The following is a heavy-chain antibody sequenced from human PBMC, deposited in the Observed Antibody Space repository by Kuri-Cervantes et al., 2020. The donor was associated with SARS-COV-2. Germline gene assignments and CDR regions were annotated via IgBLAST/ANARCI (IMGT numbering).Heavy chain of an antibody. D-gene: IGHD3-10*01. J-gene: IGHJ4*02. Sequence: GESLKISCAASGFTFTNYAMSWVRQAPGKGLEWVSAISGSGGSTYYADSVKGRFTISRDNSKNTLCLQMGSLRAEDMAVYYCARDYYGSGSYSGLVGYWGQGTLVTVSS. V-gene: IGHV3-23*01. CDR3: ARDYYGSGSYSGLVGY. CDR1: GFTFTNYA. CDR2: ISGSGGST.